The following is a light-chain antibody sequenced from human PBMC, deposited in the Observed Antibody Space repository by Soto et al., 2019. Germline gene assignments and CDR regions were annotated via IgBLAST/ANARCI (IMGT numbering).Light chain of an antibody. CDR3: QQYIRWPLT. Sequence: EMVVTQSPATLSVSPGERVTLSCRTSQDVSSKLAWYQQKPGQPPSLLIYDASIRATGTPARFSGSGSGTEFTLAVSSLQSEDYALYFCQQYIRWPLTFGGGTKVEIK. J-gene: IGKJ4*01. V-gene: IGKV3D-15*01. CDR1: QDVSSK. CDR2: DAS.